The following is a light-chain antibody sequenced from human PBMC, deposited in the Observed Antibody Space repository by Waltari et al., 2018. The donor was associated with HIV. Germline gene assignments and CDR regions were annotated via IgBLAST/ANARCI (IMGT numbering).Light chain of an antibody. Sequence: QSALTQPPSASGSLGQSVTISCTGASSDIGGYNYFSWYQQHPGKAPKLIIYEVNKRPSGVPDRFFGSKSGNTASLTVSGLRAEDEADYYCSSYAGSNNFVVFGGGTNLTVL. J-gene: IGLJ2*01. CDR3: SSYAGSNNFVV. CDR1: SSDIGGYNY. V-gene: IGLV2-8*01. CDR2: EVN.